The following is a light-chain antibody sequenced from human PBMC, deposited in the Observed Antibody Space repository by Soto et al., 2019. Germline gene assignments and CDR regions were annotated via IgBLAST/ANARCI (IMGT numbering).Light chain of an antibody. CDR2: EVS. CDR3: RSSTATNPLGV. V-gene: IGLV2-14*01. CDR1: SSDVGAYDY. J-gene: IGLJ3*02. Sequence: LTQPASVSWSPGQSITTSCTGTSSDVGAYDYVSWYQQNPGKAPKLIISEVSDRPSGVSKRFSGSKSGKTASLIIFGLQAEDEADYFCRSSTATNPLGVFSGGTQLHVL.